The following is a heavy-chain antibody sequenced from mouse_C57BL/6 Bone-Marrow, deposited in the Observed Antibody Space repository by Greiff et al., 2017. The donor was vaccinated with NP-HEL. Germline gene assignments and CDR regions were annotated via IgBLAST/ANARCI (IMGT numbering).Heavy chain of an antibody. CDR2: IDPETGGT. D-gene: IGHD2-3*01. CDR1: GYTFTDYE. V-gene: IGHV1-15*01. J-gene: IGHJ4*01. CDR3: TRDDGYPYYAMDD. Sequence: VQLQQSGAELVRPGASVTLSCKASGYTFTDYEMHWVKQTPVHGLEWIGAIDPETGGTAYNQKFKGKAILTADKSSSTAYMELRSLTSEDSAVYYCTRDDGYPYYAMDDWGQGTSVTVSS.